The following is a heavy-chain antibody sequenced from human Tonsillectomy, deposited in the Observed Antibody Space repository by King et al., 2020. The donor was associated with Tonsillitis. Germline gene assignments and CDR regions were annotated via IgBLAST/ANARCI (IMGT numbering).Heavy chain of an antibody. J-gene: IGHJ3*02. D-gene: IGHD3-22*01. V-gene: IGHV1-2*02. CDR2: INPNNGGT. CDR1: GYIFSGYY. CDR3: TRGGEYDSSGYYYPREAFDI. Sequence: VQLVESGAEVKKPGASVKVSCKASGYIFSGYYMHWVRQAPGQGPEWMGWINPNNGGTNYAQKFRGRVTMTRDTSISTIYMELSRLRSDDTAVYYCTRGGEYDSSGYYYPREAFDIWGQGPMVTVSS.